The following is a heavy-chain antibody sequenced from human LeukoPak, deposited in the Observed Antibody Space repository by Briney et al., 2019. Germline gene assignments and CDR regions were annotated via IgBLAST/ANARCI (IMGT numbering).Heavy chain of an antibody. CDR1: GASISGGTYY. V-gene: IGHV4-39*01. Sequence: SETLSLTCSVPGASISGGTYYWGWIRQPPGKGLEWIGSIYYTGSTYDNPSLKSRVTISVDTSKNQFSLKLSSVTAADTAVYYCARRGGSGRAFDYWGRGTLVTVSS. CDR3: ARRGGSGRAFDY. D-gene: IGHD1-26*01. CDR2: IYYTGST. J-gene: IGHJ4*02.